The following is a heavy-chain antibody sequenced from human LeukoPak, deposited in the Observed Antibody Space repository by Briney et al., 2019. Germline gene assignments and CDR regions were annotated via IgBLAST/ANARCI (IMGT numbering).Heavy chain of an antibody. J-gene: IGHJ3*02. V-gene: IGHV3-23*01. CDR1: GFTFSNSA. CDR2: ISGSGGST. Sequence: TGGSLRLSCAASGFTFSNSAMNWVRQAPGKGLEWVSAISGSGGSTYYADSVKGRFTISRDNSKNTLYLQMNSLRAEDTAVYYCGTNPFGAAQEDDAFDIWGQGTMVTVSS. D-gene: IGHD3-3*01. CDR3: GTNPFGAAQEDDAFDI.